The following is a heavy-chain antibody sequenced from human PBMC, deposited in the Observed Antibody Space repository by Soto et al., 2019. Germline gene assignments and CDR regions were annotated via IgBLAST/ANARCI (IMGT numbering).Heavy chain of an antibody. CDR2: ICPGDSDT. Sequence: PGESLKISCDGLGYSFTNYWIGWVRQTPVKGLEWMGIICPGDSDTRYSPSFQGQVTISADKSINTAYLQWSSLKASDTAMYYCARLYSSSGRVDYWGQGTLVTVSS. J-gene: IGHJ4*02. D-gene: IGHD6-13*01. V-gene: IGHV5-51*01. CDR1: GYSFTNYW. CDR3: ARLYSSSGRVDY.